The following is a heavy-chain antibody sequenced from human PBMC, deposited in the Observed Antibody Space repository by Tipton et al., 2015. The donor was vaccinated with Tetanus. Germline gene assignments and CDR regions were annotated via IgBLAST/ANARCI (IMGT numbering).Heavy chain of an antibody. J-gene: IGHJ4*02. CDR2: INGHGTNT. D-gene: IGHD6-25*01. V-gene: IGHV3-74*01. CDR1: GFTFSTYW. Sequence: SLRLSCAAPGFTFSTYWMHWVRQAPGKGLMWVSRINGHGTNTAYADSVKGRFTISRDNAKNTLYLQVHSLRVEDTAIYFCAKGRAAATYFFDYWGQGTPVTVSS. CDR3: AKGRAAATYFFDY.